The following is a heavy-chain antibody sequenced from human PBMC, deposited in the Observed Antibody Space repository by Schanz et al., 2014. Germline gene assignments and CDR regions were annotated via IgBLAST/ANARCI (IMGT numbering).Heavy chain of an antibody. J-gene: IGHJ6*02. CDR3: TRLRRADPNGFDV. CDR2: IMPLRGIG. D-gene: IGHD6-19*01. V-gene: IGHV1-69*02. Sequence: VQLEQSGAEVKKPGSSVKVSCKASGGTFSSFGINWVRQAPGQGLEWLGRIMPLRGIGNNAWKFQARLTITADKSMNITYMELSSLGTEDTAVYYCTRLRRADPNGFDVWGQGTTVTVS. CDR1: GGTFSSFG.